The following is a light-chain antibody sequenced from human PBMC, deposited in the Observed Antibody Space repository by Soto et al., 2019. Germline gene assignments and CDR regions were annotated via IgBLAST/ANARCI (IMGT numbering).Light chain of an antibody. CDR3: AAWDDSLNFVV. Sequence: QAVLTQPPSASGTPGQRVTISCSGSSSNIGSNTVNWYQQLPGTAPKLLIYSNNQRPSGVPDRFSGSKSGTSASLAISGLQSEDEADYYCAAWDDSLNFVVFGGGTKPPS. CDR1: SSNIGSNT. CDR2: SNN. V-gene: IGLV1-44*01. J-gene: IGLJ2*01.